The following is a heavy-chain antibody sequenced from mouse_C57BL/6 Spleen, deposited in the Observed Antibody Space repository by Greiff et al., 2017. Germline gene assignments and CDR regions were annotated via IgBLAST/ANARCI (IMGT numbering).Heavy chain of an antibody. V-gene: IGHV1-82*01. CDR1: GYTFTDYY. Sequence: QVQLQQSGPVLVKPGASVKMSCKASGYTFTDYYMNWVKQRPGKGLEWIGRIYPGDGDTNYNGKFKGKATLTADKSSSTAYMQLSSLTSEDSAVYFCARSPFITTVRYFDVWGTGTTVTVSS. CDR2: IYPGDGDT. J-gene: IGHJ1*03. D-gene: IGHD1-1*01. CDR3: ARSPFITTVRYFDV.